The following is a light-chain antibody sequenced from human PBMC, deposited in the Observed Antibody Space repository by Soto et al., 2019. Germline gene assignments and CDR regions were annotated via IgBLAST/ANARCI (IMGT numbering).Light chain of an antibody. Sequence: DIQMTQSPSSLSASVGVRVTITCRASQSISSYLNWYQQKPGKAPKLLIYAESSLQSGVPSRFSSSGSGTDFTLTISTLQPEYFATYYCQQSYSTPLAFGGGTKVEIK. CDR2: AES. CDR1: QSISSY. CDR3: QQSYSTPLA. J-gene: IGKJ4*01. V-gene: IGKV1-39*01.